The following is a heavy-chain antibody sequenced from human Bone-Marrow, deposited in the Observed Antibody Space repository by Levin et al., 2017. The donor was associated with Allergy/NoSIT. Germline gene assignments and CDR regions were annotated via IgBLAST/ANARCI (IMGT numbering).Heavy chain of an antibody. CDR3: ARALTYAYFDY. Sequence: PGESLKISCAASGITFSTYSMNWVRQAPGKGLEWVSYITSSSSTIYYADSVKGRFTISRDNAKNSLYLQMNSLRAEDTAVYYCARALTYAYFDYWGQGTLVTVSS. D-gene: IGHD2-2*01. CDR2: ITSSSSTI. CDR1: GITFSTYS. V-gene: IGHV3-48*01. J-gene: IGHJ4*02.